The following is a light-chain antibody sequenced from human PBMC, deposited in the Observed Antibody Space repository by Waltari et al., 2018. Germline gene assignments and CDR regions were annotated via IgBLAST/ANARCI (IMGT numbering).Light chain of an antibody. CDR2: DDS. J-gene: IGLJ1*01. CDR3: QVWDSSSDHPYV. V-gene: IGLV3-21*04. Sequence: SYVLTQPPSGSVATGNTARMTCGGNNIGSKSVHWYQQKPGKAPVLVIYDDSDRPSGIPERFSCSNSGNTATLTISRVEAGDEADYYCQVWDSSSDHPYVFGTGTKVTVL. CDR1: NIGSKS.